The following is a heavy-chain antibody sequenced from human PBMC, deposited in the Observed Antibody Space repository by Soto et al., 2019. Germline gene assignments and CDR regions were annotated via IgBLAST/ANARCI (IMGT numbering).Heavy chain of an antibody. V-gene: IGHV4-4*02. D-gene: IGHD3-3*01. CDR2: IYHSGST. CDR3: VTSLNYDFWRDGGRHYYFDY. Sequence: QVQLQESGSGLVTPSGTLSLTCAVSGGSISSSYWWNWVRQPPGKGLEWIGKIYHSGSTNYNPSLKNRVTISVDKSNNQFSLRLSSVTAADTAVYFCVTSLNYDFWRDGGRHYYFDYWGQGTLVTVSS. J-gene: IGHJ4*02. CDR1: GGSISSSYW.